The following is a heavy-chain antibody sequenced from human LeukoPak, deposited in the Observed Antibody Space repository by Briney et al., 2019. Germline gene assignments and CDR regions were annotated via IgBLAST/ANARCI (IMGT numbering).Heavy chain of an antibody. Sequence: SETLSLTCTVSGGSISSYYWSWIRQPPGKGLEWIGRIYTSGSTNYNPSLKSRVTMSVDTSKNQFSLKLSSVTAADTAVYYCARAVGSGSFQTYYYYMDVWGKGTTVTISS. CDR2: IYTSGST. J-gene: IGHJ6*03. V-gene: IGHV4-4*07. CDR1: GGSISSYY. CDR3: ARAVGSGSFQTYYYYMDV. D-gene: IGHD3-10*01.